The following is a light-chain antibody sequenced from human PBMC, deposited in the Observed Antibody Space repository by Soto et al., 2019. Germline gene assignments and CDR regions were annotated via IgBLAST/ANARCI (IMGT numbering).Light chain of an antibody. Sequence: QSALTQPASVSGSPGQSITISCTGTSSDVGYYNYVSWYQHHPGKAPKLMIYEVSNRPSGVSNRFSGSKSGNTASLTISGLQAEDDADYYCSSYTTSSTQVFGGGTQLTVL. CDR2: EVS. J-gene: IGLJ3*02. CDR3: SSYTTSSTQV. CDR1: SSDVGYYNY. V-gene: IGLV2-14*01.